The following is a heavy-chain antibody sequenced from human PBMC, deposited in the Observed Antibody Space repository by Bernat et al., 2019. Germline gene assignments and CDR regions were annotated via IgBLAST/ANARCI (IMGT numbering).Heavy chain of an antibody. J-gene: IGHJ6*02. Sequence: EVQLVESGGCLVKPGGSLRLSCAASGFTFSNAWMNWVRQAPGKGLEWVGRIKSKTEGGTTDYAEPVKGRFTISRDDSKSTLYLQMNSLKTEDTAVYYCTTVGSGSPLGGMDVWGRGTTVTVSS. CDR1: GFTFSNAW. CDR3: TTVGSGSPLGGMDV. CDR2: IKSKTEGGTT. D-gene: IGHD1-26*01. V-gene: IGHV3-15*07.